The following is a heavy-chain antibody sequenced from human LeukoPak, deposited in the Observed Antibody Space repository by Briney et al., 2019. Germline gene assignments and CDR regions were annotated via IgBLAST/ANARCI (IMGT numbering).Heavy chain of an antibody. CDR3: ATSRRSDWYFDY. D-gene: IGHD6-19*01. Sequence: GESLKISCKASGYSFTNYWIGWVRQMPGKGLQWMGVIYPGDSETGYGPSFQGQVTISADKSISTAYLQWSSLKASDTAMYYCATSRRSDWYFDYWGQGTLVSVAS. V-gene: IGHV5-51*01. J-gene: IGHJ4*02. CDR1: GYSFTNYW. CDR2: IYPGDSET.